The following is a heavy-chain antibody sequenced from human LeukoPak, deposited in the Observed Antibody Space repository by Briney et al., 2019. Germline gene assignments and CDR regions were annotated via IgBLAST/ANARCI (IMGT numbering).Heavy chain of an antibody. Sequence: SETLSLTCAVSGYSISSGYYWGWIRQPPGKGLEWIGSIYHSGSTYYNPSLKSRVTISVDTSKNQFSLKLSSVTAADTAVYYCARHLRRFDYWGQGTLVTVSS. CDR2: IYHSGST. CDR1: GYSISSGYY. V-gene: IGHV4-38-2*01. CDR3: ARHLRRFDY. J-gene: IGHJ4*02. D-gene: IGHD3-3*02.